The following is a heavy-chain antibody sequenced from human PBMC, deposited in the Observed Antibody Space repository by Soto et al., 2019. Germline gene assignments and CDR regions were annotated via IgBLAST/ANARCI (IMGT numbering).Heavy chain of an antibody. Sequence: EVQLVESGGGLVQPGGSVRLSCAASGFTFNTFWMHWVRQAPGKGLVWVSRINSDGSTKAYADSVKCRFAISRDNAKNTLFLQMNSLSVEDTAVYYCARDTDTYRSGNYFYWGQGTLLTVSS. D-gene: IGHD3-10*01. V-gene: IGHV3-74*03. CDR2: INSDGSTK. CDR3: ARDTDTYRSGNYFY. CDR1: GFTFNTFW. J-gene: IGHJ4*02.